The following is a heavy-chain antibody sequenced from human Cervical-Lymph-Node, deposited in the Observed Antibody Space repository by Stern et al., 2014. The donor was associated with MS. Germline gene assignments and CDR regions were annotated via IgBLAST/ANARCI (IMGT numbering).Heavy chain of an antibody. CDR2: IIPIFGTA. J-gene: IGHJ4*02. D-gene: IGHD3-10*01. V-gene: IGHV1-69*01. Sequence: VQLVESGAEVKKPGSSVKVSCKASGGTFSSYAISWVRQAPGQGLEWMGGIIPIFGTANYAQKFQGRVPITADESTSTAYMELSSLRSEDTAVYYCARVPRYYYGSGSYAYWGQGTLVTVSS. CDR1: GGTFSSYA. CDR3: ARVPRYYYGSGSYAY.